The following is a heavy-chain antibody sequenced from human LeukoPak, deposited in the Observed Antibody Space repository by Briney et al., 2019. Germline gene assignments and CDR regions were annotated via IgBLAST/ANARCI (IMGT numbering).Heavy chain of an antibody. CDR1: GFIFSRDS. V-gene: IGHV3-48*01. D-gene: IGHD2-2*01. CDR2: ISHDSGVR. Sequence: RPGGSLRLSCEASGFIFSRDSMNWVRQAPGKGLEWISYISHDSGVRYYADSVRGRFTISRDNAKNSLHLQMHSLRAEDTAVYYCVRDNPRCRGVVPANIDDYWGQGTLVTVSS. CDR3: VRDNPRCRGVVPANIDDY. J-gene: IGHJ4*02.